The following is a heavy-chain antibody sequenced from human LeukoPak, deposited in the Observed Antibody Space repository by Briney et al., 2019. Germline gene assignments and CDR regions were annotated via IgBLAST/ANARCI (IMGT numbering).Heavy chain of an antibody. CDR2: ISAYNGNT. J-gene: IGHJ4*02. D-gene: IGHD4-17*01. CDR3: ARDTGEDYGDPEPFDY. V-gene: IGHV1-18*01. CDR1: GYTFTSYG. Sequence: GASVKVSCKASGYTFTSYGISWVRQAPGQGLEWMGWISAYNGNTNYAQKLQGRVTMTTDTSTSTAYMELRSLRSDDTAVYYCARDTGEDYGDPEPFDYWGQGTLVTVSS.